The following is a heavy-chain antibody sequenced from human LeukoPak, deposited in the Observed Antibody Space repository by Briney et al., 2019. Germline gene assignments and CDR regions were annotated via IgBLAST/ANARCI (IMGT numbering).Heavy chain of an antibody. CDR3: ARDARDELNMVRLLDYFDY. D-gene: IGHD3-10*01. Sequence: SETLSLTCTVSGGSISSGGYYWSWIRQPPGKGLEWIGYIYHSGSTYYNPSLKSRVTISVDTSKNQFSLKLSSVTAADTAVYYCARDARDELNMVRLLDYFDYWGQGTLVTVSS. CDR1: GGSISSGGYY. V-gene: IGHV4-30-2*01. J-gene: IGHJ4*02. CDR2: IYHSGST.